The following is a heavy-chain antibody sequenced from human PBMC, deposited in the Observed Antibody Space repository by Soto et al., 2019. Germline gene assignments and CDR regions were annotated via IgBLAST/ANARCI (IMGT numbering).Heavy chain of an antibody. CDR2: IYYSGST. D-gene: IGHD4-17*01. CDR3: ARVPYDWRTVTFDAFDI. V-gene: IGHV4-39*01. CDR1: GGSIRSSSYY. Sequence: QLQLQESGPGLVKPSETLSLTCTVSGGSIRSSSYYWGWIRQPPGKGLEWIGRIYYSGSTYYTPPLKSRVTISVDTSKPQFSLKLSSVTAADPAVYYCARVPYDWRTVTFDAFDIWGQGTMVTVSS. J-gene: IGHJ3*02.